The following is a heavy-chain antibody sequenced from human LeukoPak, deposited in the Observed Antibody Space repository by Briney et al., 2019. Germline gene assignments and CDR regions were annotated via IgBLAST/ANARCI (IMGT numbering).Heavy chain of an antibody. CDR3: AKDRGIAAAGHPLDY. V-gene: IGHV3-43D*03. D-gene: IGHD6-13*01. J-gene: IGHJ4*02. CDR1: GFGFSSYA. CDR2: ISWDGGST. Sequence: GGSLRLSCAAPGFGFSSYAMHWVRQAPGKGLEWVSLISWDGGSTYYADSVKGRFTISRDNSKNSLYLQMNSLRAEDTALYYCAKDRGIAAAGHPLDYWGQGTLVTVSS.